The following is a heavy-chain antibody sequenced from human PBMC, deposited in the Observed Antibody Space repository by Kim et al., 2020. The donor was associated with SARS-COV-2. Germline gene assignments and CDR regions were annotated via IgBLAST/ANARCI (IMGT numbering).Heavy chain of an antibody. V-gene: IGHV4-34*01. D-gene: IGHD2-2*02. CDR3: ARGRSGVVPAPILGIGPHYDYFIMAV. Sequence: ETLSLTCAVYGGSISGYYWSWIRQPPGKGLDRIGEINHSGSINYNPSLKSRVTISIDTSKNQFSRKLTSVTAADTGFFYFARGRSGVVPAPILGIGPHYDYFIMAVGGHGTTVTVSS. J-gene: IGHJ6*02. CDR2: INHSGSI. CDR1: GGSISGYY.